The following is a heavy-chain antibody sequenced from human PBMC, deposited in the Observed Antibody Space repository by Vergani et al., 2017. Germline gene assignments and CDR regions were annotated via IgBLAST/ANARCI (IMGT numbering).Heavy chain of an antibody. V-gene: IGHV4-39*07. CDR1: GGSISSSSYY. J-gene: IGHJ3*02. CDR2: IYYSGST. CDR3: ARESNYASPQTDAFDI. D-gene: IGHD4-11*01. Sequence: QLQLQESGPGLVKPSETLSLTCTVSGGSISSSSYYWGWIRQPPGKGLEWIGSIYYSGSTNYNPSLKSRVTISVDTSKNQFSLKLSSVTAADTAVYYCARESNYASPQTDAFDIWGQGTMVTVSS.